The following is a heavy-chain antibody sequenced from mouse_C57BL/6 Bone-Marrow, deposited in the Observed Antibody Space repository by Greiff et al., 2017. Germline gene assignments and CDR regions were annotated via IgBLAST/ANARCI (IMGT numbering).Heavy chain of an antibody. CDR1: GFTFTDYY. CDR2: IRNKANGYTT. J-gene: IGHJ3*01. V-gene: IGHV7-3*01. CDR3: ARSRTGAWFAY. Sequence: EVKLVESGGGLVQPGGSLSLSCAASGFTFTDYYMSWVRQPPGKALEWLGFIRNKANGYTTEYSASVKGRFTISRDNSQSILYLQMNALRAEDSATYYCARSRTGAWFAYWGQGTLVTVSA.